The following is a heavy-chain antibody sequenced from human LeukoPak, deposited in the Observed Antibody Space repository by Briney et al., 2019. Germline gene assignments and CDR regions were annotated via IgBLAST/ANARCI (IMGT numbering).Heavy chain of an antibody. Sequence: GGSLRLSCAASGFTFSSYEMNWVRQAPGKGLEWVSYISSSGSTIYYADSVKGRFTISRDNAKTSLYLQMNSLRAEDTAVYYCARWNYDNGAYYLDYWGRETLVTVSS. J-gene: IGHJ4*02. D-gene: IGHD3-22*01. V-gene: IGHV3-48*03. CDR3: ARWNYDNGAYYLDY. CDR1: GFTFSSYE. CDR2: ISSSGSTI.